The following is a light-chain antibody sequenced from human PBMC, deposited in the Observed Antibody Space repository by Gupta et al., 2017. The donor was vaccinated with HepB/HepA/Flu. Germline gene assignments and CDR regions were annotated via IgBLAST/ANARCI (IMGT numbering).Light chain of an antibody. CDR3: QQLSSYPVT. CDR2: AAS. J-gene: IGKJ4*01. V-gene: IGKV1-9*01. Sequence: DFQLPQSPPFLSASVGDRVTITCRASQDIRTYLAWYQQKPGKAPKLLIYAASTLQSGVPSRFSGSASGTEFTLTISSLQPEDFATYYCQQLSSYPVTFGGGTKVEIK. CDR1: QDIRTY.